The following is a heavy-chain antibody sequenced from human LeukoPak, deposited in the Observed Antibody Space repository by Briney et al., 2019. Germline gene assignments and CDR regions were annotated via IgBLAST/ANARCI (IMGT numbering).Heavy chain of an antibody. V-gene: IGHV3-48*04. D-gene: IGHD6-13*01. Sequence: GGSLRLSCAASGFTFSSYSMNWVRQAPGKGLVWVSSISRSATTIYYADSVKGRFTISRDNAKNSLYLQMNSLRAEDTAVYFCARVGALSSSWLLYWGQGTLVTVSS. CDR2: ISRSATTI. CDR3: ARVGALSSSWLLY. J-gene: IGHJ4*02. CDR1: GFTFSSYS.